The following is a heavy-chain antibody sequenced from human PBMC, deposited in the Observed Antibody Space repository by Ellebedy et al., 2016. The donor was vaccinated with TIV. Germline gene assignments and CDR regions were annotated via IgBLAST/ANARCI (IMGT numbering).Heavy chain of an antibody. CDR3: SKCPYDRTMEDFNGYFDY. CDR1: GGSIRSSNW. CDR2: IYHSGSP. D-gene: IGHD3-22*01. V-gene: IGHV4/OR15-8*01. J-gene: IGHJ4*02. Sequence: MPSETLSLTCAVSGGSIRSSNWWRLVRQPPGKGLEWIGEIYHSGSPNYNPSLKSRVTISVDKSKNQFSLNLTSLTAADKAVYYCSKCPYDRTMEDFNGYFDYWGQGILVTVSS.